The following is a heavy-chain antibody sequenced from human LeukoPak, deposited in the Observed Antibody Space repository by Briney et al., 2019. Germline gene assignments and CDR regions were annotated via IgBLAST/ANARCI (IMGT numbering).Heavy chain of an antibody. CDR1: GCTFTSYG. Sequence: ASVKVSCKASGCTFTSYGISWVRQAPGQGLEWMGWISAYNGNTNYAQKLQGRVTMTTDTSTSTAYMELRSLRSDDTAVYYCARAFSPTYYYDSSGYYLDYWGQGTLVTVSS. CDR2: ISAYNGNT. D-gene: IGHD3-22*01. J-gene: IGHJ4*02. V-gene: IGHV1-18*01. CDR3: ARAFSPTYYYDSSGYYLDY.